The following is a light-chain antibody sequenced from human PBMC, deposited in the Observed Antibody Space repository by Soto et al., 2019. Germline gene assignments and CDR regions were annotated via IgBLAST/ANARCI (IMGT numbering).Light chain of an antibody. CDR3: SSYTSSSSYV. V-gene: IGLV2-14*01. Sequence: QSALTQPASVSGSPGQSITISCTGTSSDVGTYNSVSWYQQYPGKAPKLMIHDVSNRPPGVSNRFSGSKSGNTASLTISGLQAEDEADYYCSSYTSSSSYVFGSGTKVTVL. CDR1: SSDVGTYNS. CDR2: DVS. J-gene: IGLJ1*01.